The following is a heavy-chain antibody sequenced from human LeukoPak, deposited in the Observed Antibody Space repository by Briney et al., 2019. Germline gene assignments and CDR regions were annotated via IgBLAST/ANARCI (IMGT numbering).Heavy chain of an antibody. CDR1: GFTVSSNY. CDR2: IYSGGST. D-gene: IGHD6-19*01. J-gene: IGHJ4*02. V-gene: IGHV3-53*01. Sequence: GGSLRLSCAASGFTVSSNYMSWVRQAPGKGLEWVSVIYSGGSTYYADSVKGRFTISRDNSKNTLYLQMNSLRAEDTPVYYCARSLYSSGWFLWGQGTLVTVSS. CDR3: ARSLYSSGWFL.